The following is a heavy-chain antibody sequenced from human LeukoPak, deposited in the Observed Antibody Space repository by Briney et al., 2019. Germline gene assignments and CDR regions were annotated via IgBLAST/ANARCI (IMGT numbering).Heavy chain of an antibody. CDR1: GFTVSSNY. Sequence: GGSLRLSCAASGFTVSSNYMSWVRQAPGKGREWVSVIYSGGSTYYADSVKGRFTISRDNSKNTLYLQMNSLRAEDTAVYYCAREVLGFSSSWYALYWGQGTLVTVSS. V-gene: IGHV3-66*01. D-gene: IGHD6-13*01. CDR2: IYSGGST. J-gene: IGHJ4*02. CDR3: AREVLGFSSSWYALY.